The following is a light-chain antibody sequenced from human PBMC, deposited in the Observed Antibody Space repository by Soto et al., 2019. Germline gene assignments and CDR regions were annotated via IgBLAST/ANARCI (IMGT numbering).Light chain of an antibody. Sequence: QSALTQPASVSESPGQSISISCGGVRNDIGTYNLVSWYQQHPGKAPKLIIYEGNKRPSGVSNRFSGSRSGNTASLTISGLQAEDEADYYCCSYTDGSSLLFGGGTKLTVL. V-gene: IGLV2-23*01. CDR2: EGN. CDR1: RNDIGTYNL. J-gene: IGLJ3*02. CDR3: CSYTDGSSLL.